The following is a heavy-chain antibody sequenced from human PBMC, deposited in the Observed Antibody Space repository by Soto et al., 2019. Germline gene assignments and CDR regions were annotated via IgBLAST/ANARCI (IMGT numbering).Heavy chain of an antibody. CDR2: IYSGGNA. V-gene: IGHV3-53*01. CDR1: GFSVGGNC. J-gene: IGHJ4*02. CDR3: ERGPNADC. Sequence: EERLVQSGGGLVQPGGSLRLSCAASGFSVGGNCMSWVRQAPGKGLELVSLIYSGGNAFYADSMKVRFTLTRDNANNLLYLQMASMKAEDTGLAYWERGPNADCWGQGPLVIVSS. D-gene: IGHD2-2*01.